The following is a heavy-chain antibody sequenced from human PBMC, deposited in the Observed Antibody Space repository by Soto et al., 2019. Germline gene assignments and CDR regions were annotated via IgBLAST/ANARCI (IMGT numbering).Heavy chain of an antibody. CDR3: AHRVLRTVFGLVTTTAIYFDF. Sequence: QITLKESGPTVVKPTEPLTLTCTFSGFSLTTSGVGVGWVRQSPGQAPEWLALIYWDDDKRYSTSLKSRLTITKDTSKTQVVLTMANVDPADTATYYCAHRVLRTVFGLVTTTAIYFDFWGQGTPVVVSS. D-gene: IGHD3-3*01. J-gene: IGHJ4*02. CDR2: IYWDDDK. V-gene: IGHV2-5*02. CDR1: GFSLTTSGVG.